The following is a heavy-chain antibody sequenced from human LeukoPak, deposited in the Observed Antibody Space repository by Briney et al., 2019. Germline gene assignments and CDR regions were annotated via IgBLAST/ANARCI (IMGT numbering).Heavy chain of an antibody. CDR1: GGSFSGYY. Sequence: SETLCLTCAVYGGSFSGYYWSWIRQPPGKGLEWIGEINHSGSTNYNPSLKSRVTISVDTSKNQFSLKLSSVTAADTAVYYCARGRRGYSYGPFFDYWGQGTLVTVSS. CDR2: INHSGST. CDR3: ARGRRGYSYGPFFDY. V-gene: IGHV4-34*01. D-gene: IGHD5-18*01. J-gene: IGHJ4*02.